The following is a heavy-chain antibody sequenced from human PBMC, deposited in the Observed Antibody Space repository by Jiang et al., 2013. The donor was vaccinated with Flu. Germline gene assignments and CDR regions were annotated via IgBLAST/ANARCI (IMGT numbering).Heavy chain of an antibody. Sequence: CKTSGYSFTNYWITWVRQMPGKGLEWMGRIDPRSSYTSYSPSFQGHVTISVDKSITTAYLQWSSLEASDTAMYYCARHALGSSGWHYFDDWGQGTLVTVSS. CDR2: IDPRSSYT. J-gene: IGHJ4*02. V-gene: IGHV5-10-1*01. CDR3: ARHALGSSGWHYFDD. D-gene: IGHD6-25*01. CDR1: GYSFTNYW.